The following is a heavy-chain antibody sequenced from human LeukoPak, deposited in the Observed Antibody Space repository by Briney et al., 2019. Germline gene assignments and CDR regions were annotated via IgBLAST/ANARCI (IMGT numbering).Heavy chain of an antibody. J-gene: IGHJ3*02. D-gene: IGHD3-16*01. CDR1: GYSINSGYY. CDR2: IYHSGST. Sequence: PSETLSLTCTVSGYSINSGYYWGWIRQPPGKGLEWIGSIYHSGSTYYNPSLKSRVTISVDTSKNQFSLKLSSVTAADTAVYYCAREGGYAFDIWGQGTMVTVSS. V-gene: IGHV4-38-2*02. CDR3: AREGGYAFDI.